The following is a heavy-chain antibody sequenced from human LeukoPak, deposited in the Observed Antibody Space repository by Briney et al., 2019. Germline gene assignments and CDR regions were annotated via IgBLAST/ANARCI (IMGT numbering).Heavy chain of an antibody. V-gene: IGHV4-39*07. CDR1: GGSISSSSYY. Sequence: SETLSLTCTVSGGSISSSSYYWGWIRQPPGKGLEWIGSIYYSGSTYYNPSLKSRVTISVDTSKNQFSLKLSSVTAADTAVYYCARATYYYDSSGDYFDYWGQGTLVTVSS. J-gene: IGHJ4*02. CDR3: ARATYYYDSSGDYFDY. CDR2: IYYSGST. D-gene: IGHD3-22*01.